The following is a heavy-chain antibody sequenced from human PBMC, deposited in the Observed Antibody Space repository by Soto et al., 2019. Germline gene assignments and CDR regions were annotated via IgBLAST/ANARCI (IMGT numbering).Heavy chain of an antibody. CDR3: AKEKDRIFDY. CDR1: GFTFDYHT. V-gene: IGHV3-43*01. CDR2: ITWDAGSA. J-gene: IGHJ4*02. Sequence: PGGSQGLCCAGSGFTFDYHTMHWVRQAPGKGLEWVSLITWDAGSAFYADSVRGRFTISRDNSKNSLYLQMNSLRTEDSALYYCAKEKDRIFDYWGRGTPVTVSS.